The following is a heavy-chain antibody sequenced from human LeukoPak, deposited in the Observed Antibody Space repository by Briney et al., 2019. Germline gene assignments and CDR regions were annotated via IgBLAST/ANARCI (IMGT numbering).Heavy chain of an antibody. Sequence: PGGSLRLSCAASGFTSSSYSMNWVRQAPGKGLEWVSYISSSSSTIYYADSVKGRFTISRDNAKNSLYLQMNSLRAEDTAVYYCARDRRLWFGEGNFDYWGQGTLVTVSS. CDR1: GFTSSSYS. V-gene: IGHV3-48*01. CDR3: ARDRRLWFGEGNFDY. D-gene: IGHD3-10*01. J-gene: IGHJ4*02. CDR2: ISSSSSTI.